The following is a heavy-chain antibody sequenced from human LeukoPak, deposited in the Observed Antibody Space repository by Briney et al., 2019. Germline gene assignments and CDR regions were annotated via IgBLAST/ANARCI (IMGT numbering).Heavy chain of an antibody. CDR2: INTKGET. V-gene: IGHV4-4*09. CDR1: GVSMSAYQ. CDR3: ATSNDAKIAPFDH. J-gene: IGHJ4*02. Sequence: PSETLSLTCTVSGVSMSAYQWSWVRQSPEKGLEWIGCINTKGETSYNPSLKSRVTASVDTSKSQFSLRLTSVTAADTAVYYCATSNDAKIAPFDHWGQGAPVTVSS. D-gene: IGHD2-21*01.